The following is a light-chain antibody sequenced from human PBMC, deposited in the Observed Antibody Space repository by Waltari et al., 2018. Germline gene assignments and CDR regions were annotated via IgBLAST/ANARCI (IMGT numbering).Light chain of an antibody. CDR1: RTIATD. V-gene: IGKV1-39*01. CDR3: QQSFSLPLT. Sequence: DIQMTQSPSSLSASVGDRVTFSCRASRTIATDLNWYQQKQGKAPKLLISSSFLLQHGVPSRFSGSGSGTNFTLTISNLEPDDFATYYCQQSFSLPLTFGAGP. J-gene: IGKJ4*01. CDR2: SSF.